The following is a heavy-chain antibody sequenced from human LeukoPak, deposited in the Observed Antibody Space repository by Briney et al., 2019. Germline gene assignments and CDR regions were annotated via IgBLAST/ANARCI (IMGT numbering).Heavy chain of an antibody. D-gene: IGHD2-15*01. CDR2: INTDGSIT. Sequence: QPGGSLRLSCAASGFTFSSSWMRWVRQAPGEGLVWVSRINTDGSITLYADSVMGRFTVSRDNAKNTLYLEMNSLRVDDTAVYYCARDLAGGDDYWGQGTLVTVSS. CDR3: ARDLAGGDDY. CDR1: GFTFSSSW. J-gene: IGHJ4*02. V-gene: IGHV3-74*03.